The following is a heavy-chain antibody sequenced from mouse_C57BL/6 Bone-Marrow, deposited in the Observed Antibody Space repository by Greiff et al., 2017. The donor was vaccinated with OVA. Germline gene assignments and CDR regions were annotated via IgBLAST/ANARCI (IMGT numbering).Heavy chain of an antibody. D-gene: IGHD1-1*01. CDR3: ARGYYGSSYDFDY. CDR2: IYPGDGDT. Sequence: VQLKESGPELVKPGASVQISCKASGYAFSSSWMNWVKQRPGKGLEWIGRIYPGDGDTNYNGKFKGKATLTADKSSSTAYMQLSSLTSEDSAVYFCARGYYGSSYDFDYWGQGTTLTVSS. J-gene: IGHJ2*01. CDR1: GYAFSSSW. V-gene: IGHV1-82*01.